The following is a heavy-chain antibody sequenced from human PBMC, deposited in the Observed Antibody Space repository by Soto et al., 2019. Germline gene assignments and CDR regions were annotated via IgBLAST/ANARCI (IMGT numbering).Heavy chain of an antibody. J-gene: IGHJ5*02. V-gene: IGHV4-31*03. CDR3: ARVVAAIKNWFDP. CDR1: GGSISSGGYY. D-gene: IGHD2-15*01. CDR2: IYYSGST. Sequence: PSETLSLTCTVSGGSISSGGYYWSWIRQHPGKGLEWIGYIYYSGSTYYNPSLKSRVTISVDTSKNQFSLKLSSVTAADTAVYYCARVVAAIKNWFDPWGQGTLVTVSS.